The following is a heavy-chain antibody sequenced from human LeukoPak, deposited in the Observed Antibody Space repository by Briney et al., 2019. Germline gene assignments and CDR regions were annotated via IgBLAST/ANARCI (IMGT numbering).Heavy chain of an antibody. CDR3: VRDFSGYWTFDY. V-gene: IGHV1-46*01. Sequence: GASVKVPCKASGYTFTTYFMHWVRQAPGQGLEWMGIINPSGDSTSYAQKFQGRVTMTRDTSTTTVHMELSSLRSEDTAVYYCVRDFSGYWTFDYWGQGTLVTVSS. D-gene: IGHD3-22*01. J-gene: IGHJ4*02. CDR2: INPSGDST. CDR1: GYTFTTYF.